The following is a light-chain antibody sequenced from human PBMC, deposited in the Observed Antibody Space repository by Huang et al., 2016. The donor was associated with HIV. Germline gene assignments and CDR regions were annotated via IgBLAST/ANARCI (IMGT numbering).Light chain of an antibody. CDR3: QQYNNWPPSGYT. J-gene: IGKJ2*01. CDR2: GAS. CDR1: QSVSSN. Sequence: EIVMTQSPATLSVSPGERATLSCRASQSVSSNLAWYQQKPGQAPRLRIYGASTRATGIPARFSGIGSGTEFTLTVSSLQSEDFAVYYCQQYNNWPPSGYTFGQGTKVEIK. V-gene: IGKV3-15*01.